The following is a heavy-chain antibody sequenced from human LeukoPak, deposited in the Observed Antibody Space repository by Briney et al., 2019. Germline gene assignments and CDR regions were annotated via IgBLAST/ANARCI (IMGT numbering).Heavy chain of an antibody. V-gene: IGHV4-4*09. CDR3: ARHAVGQLGYFDY. J-gene: IGHJ4*02. D-gene: IGHD6-6*01. CDR1: GGSISSYY. Sequence: SETLSLTCTVSGGSISSYYWSWIRQPPGKGLEWIGYIYTSGSTNYNPSLKSRVTISVDMSKNQFSLKLSSVTAADTAVYYCARHAVGQLGYFDYWGQGTLVTVSS. CDR2: IYTSGST.